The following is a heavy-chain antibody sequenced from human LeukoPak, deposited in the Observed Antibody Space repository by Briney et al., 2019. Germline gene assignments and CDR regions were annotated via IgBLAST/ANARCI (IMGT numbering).Heavy chain of an antibody. J-gene: IGHJ5*02. CDR1: GGTFNNYA. CDR3: ARDVHGDYGSGWFDP. Sequence: ASVKVSCKTSGGTFNNYAISWVRQAPGQGLEWLGGIMPLFGTAGYAQKFQGRVTITKDESTRTLYLELPSLTSAATAVYYCARDVHGDYGSGWFDPWGQGTLVSVSS. CDR2: IMPLFGTA. D-gene: IGHD4-17*01. V-gene: IGHV1-69*05.